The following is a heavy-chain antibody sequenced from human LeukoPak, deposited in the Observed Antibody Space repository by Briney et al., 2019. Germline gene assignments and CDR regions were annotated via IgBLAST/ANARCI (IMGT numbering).Heavy chain of an antibody. CDR1: GFTFSSYW. D-gene: IGHD1-26*01. CDR3: ARDPLSSVVGATL. Sequence: GGSLRLSCAASGFTFSSYWMSWVRQAPGKGLEWVANIKQDGSEEYYVDSVKGRFTISRDNAKNSLYLQMNSLRAEDTAVYYCARDPLSSVVGATLWGQGTLVTVSS. V-gene: IGHV3-7*01. CDR2: IKQDGSEE. J-gene: IGHJ4*02.